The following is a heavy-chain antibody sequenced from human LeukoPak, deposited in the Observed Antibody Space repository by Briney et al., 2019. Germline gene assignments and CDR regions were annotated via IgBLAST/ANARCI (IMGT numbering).Heavy chain of an antibody. Sequence: ASVKVSCKTSRYTFTTYAIHWVRQAPGQRPEWMGWINAGNGNTKYSEKFQGRVTITRDTSASTAYMELSSLRSEDTAVYHCASPYPGLAGAANSNYYGMDVWGQGTTVTVSS. J-gene: IGHJ6*02. D-gene: IGHD6-13*01. CDR3: ASPYPGLAGAANSNYYGMDV. CDR2: INAGNGNT. V-gene: IGHV1-3*01. CDR1: RYTFTTYA.